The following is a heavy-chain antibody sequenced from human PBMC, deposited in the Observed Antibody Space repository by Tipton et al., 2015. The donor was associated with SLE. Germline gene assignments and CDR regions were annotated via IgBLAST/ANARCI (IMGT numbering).Heavy chain of an antibody. D-gene: IGHD6-13*01. CDR3: ARSQQQLVRRYFDY. CDR1: GFTFSSYS. J-gene: IGHJ4*02. Sequence: GSLRLSCAASGFTFSSYSMNWVRQAPGKGLEWVSSISSSSSYIYYADSVKGRFTISRDNAKNSLYLQMNSLRAEDTAVYYCARSQQQLVRRYFDYWGQGTLVTVSS. V-gene: IGHV3-21*01. CDR2: ISSSSSYI.